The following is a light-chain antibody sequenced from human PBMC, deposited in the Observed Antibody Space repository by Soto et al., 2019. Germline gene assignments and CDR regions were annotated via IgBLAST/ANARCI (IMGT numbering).Light chain of an antibody. Sequence: DSQMTQSPSYLSASLGDRVTITCRASQGIGGYLAWFQQKPGNVPKLLIYAASALQSGVRSRFSGSGSGTDFALTISSLQREDFATCYCQKYNSAPLTFGGGTKVEIK. CDR2: AAS. CDR1: QGIGGY. V-gene: IGKV1-27*01. CDR3: QKYNSAPLT. J-gene: IGKJ4*01.